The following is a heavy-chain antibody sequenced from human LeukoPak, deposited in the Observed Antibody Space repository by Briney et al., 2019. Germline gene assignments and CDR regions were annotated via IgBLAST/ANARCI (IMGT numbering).Heavy chain of an antibody. CDR2: ISWNSGSI. J-gene: IGHJ3*02. CDR3: AKDINDFGAFDI. CDR1: GFTFDDYA. D-gene: IGHD4-17*01. Sequence: GGSLRLSCAASGFTFDDYAMHWVRQAPGKGLEWVSGISWNSGSIGYADSVKGRFTISRDNAKNSLYPQMNSLRAEDTALYYCAKDINDFGAFDIWGQGTMVTVSS. V-gene: IGHV3-9*01.